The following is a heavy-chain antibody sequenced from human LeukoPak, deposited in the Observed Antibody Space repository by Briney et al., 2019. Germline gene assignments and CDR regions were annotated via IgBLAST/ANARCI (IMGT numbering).Heavy chain of an antibody. CDR3: AKTKGSAWYPLDY. J-gene: IGHJ4*02. CDR2: ISGSGAIT. CDR1: EFTLSTNA. V-gene: IGHV3-23*01. Sequence: GGSLRLSCLTSEFTLSTNAMSWVRQAPGKGLELVSAISGSGAITYYADSVKGRFTISRDNSKNTLYLQMNSLRAEDTAVYYCAKTKGSAWYPLDYWGQGTLVTVSS. D-gene: IGHD6-19*01.